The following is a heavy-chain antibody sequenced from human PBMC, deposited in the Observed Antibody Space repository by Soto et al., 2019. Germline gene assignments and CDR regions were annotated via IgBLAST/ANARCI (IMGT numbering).Heavy chain of an antibody. D-gene: IGHD2-8*01. J-gene: IGHJ4*02. CDR3: AKRACTTTTCHYHYYCDH. CDR1: GFPFSTYA. CDR2: ISGGGGAT. V-gene: IGHV3-23*01. Sequence: EVQLLESGGTLVQPGGSLRLSCAASGFPFSTYAMTWVRQAPGKGLEWVSTISGGGGATYYADSVKGRCTISRDTSENTLYLQMNGLRPEDTALDYCAKRACTTTTCHYHYYCDHWGQGTMVTVSS.